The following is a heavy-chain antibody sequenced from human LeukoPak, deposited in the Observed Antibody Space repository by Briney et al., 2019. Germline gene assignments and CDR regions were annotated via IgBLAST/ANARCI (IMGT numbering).Heavy chain of an antibody. V-gene: IGHV4-61*05. Sequence: MTSETLSLTCTVSGGSISSSSYYWGWIRQPPGKGLEWIGHIFYSGSTNYNPSVKNRVAISADTSKNQFSLKLTSVTAADTAVYYCARRHGAGHFDYWGQGTLVTVSS. D-gene: IGHD5-24*01. CDR2: IFYSGST. J-gene: IGHJ4*02. CDR3: ARRHGAGHFDY. CDR1: GGSISSSSYY.